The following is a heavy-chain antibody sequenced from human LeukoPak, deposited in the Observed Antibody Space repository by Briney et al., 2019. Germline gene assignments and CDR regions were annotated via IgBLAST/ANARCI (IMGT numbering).Heavy chain of an antibody. CDR2: ISSSSSYI. Sequence: GGSLRVSCAASGFTFSSYSMNWVRQARGKGLEWVSSISSSSSYIYYADSVKGRFTISRDNAKNSLYLQMNSLRAEDTAVYYCARARYCSGGSCYALGQGTLVTVSS. D-gene: IGHD2-15*01. CDR1: GFTFSSYS. J-gene: IGHJ5*02. V-gene: IGHV3-21*01. CDR3: ARARYCSGGSCYA.